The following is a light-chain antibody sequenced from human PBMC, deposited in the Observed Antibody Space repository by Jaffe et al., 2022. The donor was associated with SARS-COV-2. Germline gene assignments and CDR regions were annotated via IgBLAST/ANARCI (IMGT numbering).Light chain of an antibody. V-gene: IGKV3-20*01. CDR2: GAS. Sequence: EIVLTQSPGTLSLSPGERVTLSCRASQSVSSAYLAWYQHKPGQAPRLLIYGASSRATGIPDRFSGSGSGTDFTLIISRLEPEDFAVYYCQQYGSSPGTFGGGTKVEIK. J-gene: IGKJ4*01. CDR1: QSVSSAY. CDR3: QQYGSSPGT.